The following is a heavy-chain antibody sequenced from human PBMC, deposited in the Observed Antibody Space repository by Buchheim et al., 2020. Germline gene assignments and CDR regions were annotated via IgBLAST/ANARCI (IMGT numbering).Heavy chain of an antibody. CDR2: ISYDGSNK. D-gene: IGHD4-23*01. CDR3: AKRDYGGNSLYYGMDV. J-gene: IGHJ6*01. CDR1: GFTFSSYG. V-gene: IGHV3-30*18. Sequence: QVQLVESGGGVVQPGRSLRLSCAASGFTFSSYGMHWVRQAPGKGLEWVAVISYDGSNKYYADSVKGRFTIPRDNSKNTLYLQMNSLRAEDTAVYYCAKRDYGGNSLYYGMDVWGKGTTVTVSS.